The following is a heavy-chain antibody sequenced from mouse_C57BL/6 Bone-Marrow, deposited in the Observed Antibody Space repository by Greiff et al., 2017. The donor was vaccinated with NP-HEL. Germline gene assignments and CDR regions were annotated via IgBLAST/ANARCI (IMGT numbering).Heavy chain of an antibody. CDR1: GFSLTSYG. V-gene: IGHV2-2*01. D-gene: IGHD4-1*01. Sequence: VKLMESGPGLVQPSQSLSITCTVSGFSLTSYGVHWVRQSPGKGLEWLGVIWSGGSTDYTAAFISRLSISKDNSKSQVFFKMNSLQADDTAIYYCARILGRDAMDYWGQGTSVTVSS. CDR2: IWSGGST. J-gene: IGHJ4*01. CDR3: ARILGRDAMDY.